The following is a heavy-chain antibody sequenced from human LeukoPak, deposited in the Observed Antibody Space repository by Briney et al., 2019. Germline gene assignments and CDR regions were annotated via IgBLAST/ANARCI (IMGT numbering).Heavy chain of an antibody. CDR2: IYYSGST. D-gene: IGHD4-4*01. J-gene: IGHJ6*02. V-gene: IGHV4-59*08. CDR3: ARHSNSNYGGYYYYYYGMDV. Sequence: PPETLSLTCTVSGGSISSYYWSWIRQPPGKGLEWIGYIYYSGSTNYNPSLKSRVTISVDTSKNQFSLKLSSVTAADTAVYYCARHSNSNYGGYYYYYYGMDVWGQGTTVTVSS. CDR1: GGSISSYY.